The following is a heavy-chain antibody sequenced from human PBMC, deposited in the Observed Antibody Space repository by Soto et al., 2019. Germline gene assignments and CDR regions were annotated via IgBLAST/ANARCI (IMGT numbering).Heavy chain of an antibody. Sequence: SETLSLTCTVSGGSISSYYWSWIRQPPGKGLEWIGYIYYSGSTNYNPSLKSRVTISVDTSKNQFSLKLSSVTAADTTVYYCARHRGGFLEWLYFAFDYWGQGTLVTVSS. J-gene: IGHJ4*02. CDR2: IYYSGST. CDR3: ARHRGGFLEWLYFAFDY. D-gene: IGHD3-3*01. V-gene: IGHV4-59*08. CDR1: GGSISSYY.